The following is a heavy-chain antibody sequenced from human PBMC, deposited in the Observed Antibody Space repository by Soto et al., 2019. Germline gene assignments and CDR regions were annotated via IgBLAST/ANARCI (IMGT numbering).Heavy chain of an antibody. Sequence: SETLSLTCAVYGGSFSGYYWSWIRQPPGKGLEWIGEINHSGSTNYNPSLKSRVTISVDTSKNQFSLKLSSVTAADTAVYYCARTGRYYYGSGSKYYLDYWGQGTLVTVSS. V-gene: IGHV4-34*01. CDR3: ARTGRYYYGSGSKYYLDY. CDR1: GGSFSGYY. J-gene: IGHJ4*02. D-gene: IGHD3-10*01. CDR2: INHSGST.